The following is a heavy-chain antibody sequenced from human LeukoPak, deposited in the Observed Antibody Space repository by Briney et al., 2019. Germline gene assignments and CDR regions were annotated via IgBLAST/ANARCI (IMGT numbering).Heavy chain of an antibody. J-gene: IGHJ5*02. V-gene: IGHV4-59*01. Sequence: SETLSLTCTVSGGSISSYYWSWIRQPPGKGLEWIGYIHYSGSTNYNPSLKSRLTISVDTSKNQFSLKLSSVTAADTAVYYCAREYNGGAPNWFDPWGQGTLVTVSS. CDR1: GGSISSYY. D-gene: IGHD3-16*01. CDR3: AREYNGGAPNWFDP. CDR2: IHYSGST.